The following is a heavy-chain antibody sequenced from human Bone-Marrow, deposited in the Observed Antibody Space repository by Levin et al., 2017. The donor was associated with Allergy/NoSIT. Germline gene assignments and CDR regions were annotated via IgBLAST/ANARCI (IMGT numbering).Heavy chain of an antibody. CDR3: AKDTPALSAGPYFDY. CDR2: ISDSGGRT. V-gene: IGHV3-23*01. J-gene: IGHJ4*02. CDR1: GFTLSNSG. Sequence: LSLTCAASGFTLSNSGMSWVRQAPGKGLEWVSGISDSGGRTYYADSVKARFTLSRDNSKNTLYLQMSSLRAEDTAVYYCAKDTPALSAGPYFDYWGQGTLVTVSS. D-gene: IGHD2-2*01.